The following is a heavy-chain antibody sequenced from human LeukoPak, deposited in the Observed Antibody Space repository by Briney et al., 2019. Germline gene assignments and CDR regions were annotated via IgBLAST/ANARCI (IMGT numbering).Heavy chain of an antibody. Sequence: ASVKVSCKASGYTFTGYYMYWVRQTPGQGLEWMGWINPNSGGTNYAQKFQGRVTMTRDTSISTAYMELSRLRSDDTAVYYCARSQSCSGGSCYLDYWGQGTLVTVSS. V-gene: IGHV1-2*02. D-gene: IGHD2-15*01. CDR3: ARSQSCSGGSCYLDY. CDR2: INPNSGGT. J-gene: IGHJ4*02. CDR1: GYTFTGYY.